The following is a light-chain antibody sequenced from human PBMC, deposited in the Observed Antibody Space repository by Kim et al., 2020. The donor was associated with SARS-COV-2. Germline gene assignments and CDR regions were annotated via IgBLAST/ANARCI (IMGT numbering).Light chain of an antibody. Sequence: EIVLTQSPGTLSLSPGERATVSCRASQSVSSSYLAWYQQRPGQAPRLLIYGASSRATGIPDRFRGSGSGTDFTLTITRMEPEDFAVYFCQQYATSPQTFGQGTKVDIK. CDR3: QQYATSPQT. V-gene: IGKV3-20*01. CDR2: GAS. J-gene: IGKJ1*01. CDR1: QSVSSSY.